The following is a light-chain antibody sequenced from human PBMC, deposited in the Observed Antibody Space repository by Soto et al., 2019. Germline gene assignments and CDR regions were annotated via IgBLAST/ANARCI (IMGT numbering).Light chain of an antibody. CDR2: WAS. CDR3: QQYASSLST. J-gene: IGKJ1*01. V-gene: IGKV4-1*01. Sequence: LVVFLTAIAAIICRSLHTLLYPASNKNFLAWYQQKPGQPPKLLIYWASTRESGVPDRFRGGGSGTDFTLTISSLETEDMAVYYCQQYASSLSTFGQGAKVDIK. CDR1: HTLLYPASNKNF.